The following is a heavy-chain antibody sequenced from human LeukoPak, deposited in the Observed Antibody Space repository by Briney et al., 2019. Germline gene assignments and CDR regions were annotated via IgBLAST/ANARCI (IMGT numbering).Heavy chain of an antibody. V-gene: IGHV4-39*01. CDR2: VYRSGST. Sequence: SETLSLTCDVSGDSISSSSSYWGWVRHVPAKGLEWIGSVYRSGSTYYNPSLKSRVTISVDTSKNQFSLKLSSVTAADPAVYYCARLRQYQDPYYYYYMDVWGKGTTVTVSS. CDR1: GDSISSSSSY. J-gene: IGHJ6*03. D-gene: IGHD2/OR15-2a*01. CDR3: ARLRQYQDPYYYYYMDV.